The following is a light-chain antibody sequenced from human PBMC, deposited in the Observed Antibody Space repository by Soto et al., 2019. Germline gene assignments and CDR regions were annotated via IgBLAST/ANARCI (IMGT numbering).Light chain of an antibody. Sequence: VLTQSPGTLSLSQGERATLSCRASQTVSSSFLAWYQQKPGQAPRLLIYGVSSRATGIPDRFSGTGSGTDFTLTISRLEPEDFAVYYCQHYNSYSEAFGQGTKV. J-gene: IGKJ1*01. CDR3: QHYNSYSEA. CDR1: QTVSSSF. V-gene: IGKV3-20*01. CDR2: GVS.